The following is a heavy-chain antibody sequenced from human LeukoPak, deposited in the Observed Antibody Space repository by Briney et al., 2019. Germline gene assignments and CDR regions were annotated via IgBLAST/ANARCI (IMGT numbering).Heavy chain of an antibody. CDR2: ISNNGGYT. D-gene: IGHD2-15*01. J-gene: IGHJ4*02. Sequence: GGSLRLSCAASGFTFSSPAMSWVRQAPGKGLEWVSAISNNGGYTYYADSVQGRFTISRDNSKSTLCLRMNSLRAEDTAVYYCAKQLGYCSDGSCYFPYWGQGTLVTVSS. V-gene: IGHV3-23*01. CDR3: AKQLGYCSDGSCYFPY. CDR1: GFTFSSPA.